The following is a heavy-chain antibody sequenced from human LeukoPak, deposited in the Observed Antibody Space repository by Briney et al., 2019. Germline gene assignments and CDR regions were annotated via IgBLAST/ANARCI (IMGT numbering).Heavy chain of an antibody. V-gene: IGHV4-59*08. CDR1: GGSISSYY. CDR3: ARRRAGGDFDY. CDR2: IYYSGST. Sequence: SETLSLTCTVSGGSISSYYWSWIRQPPGKGLEWIGYIYYSGSTHYNPSLKSRVPISVDTSKNQFSLKLRSVTAADTAVYYCARRRAGGDFDYWGQGTLVTVSS. D-gene: IGHD1-26*01. J-gene: IGHJ4*02.